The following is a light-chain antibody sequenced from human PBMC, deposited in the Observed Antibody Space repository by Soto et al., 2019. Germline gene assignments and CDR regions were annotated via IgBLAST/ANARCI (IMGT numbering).Light chain of an antibody. V-gene: IGKV1-27*01. CDR2: PAS. Sequence: DIQMTQSPSPLSASVGDRVTITCRAIQGSSDSLAWFQQKPGKVPKLLIYPASTLQSGGPSRFGGRGSGTDFTLTISSLQHEDVAIWYCQEYNSARFTFGPGTKVDIK. J-gene: IGKJ3*01. CDR3: QEYNSARFT. CDR1: QGSSDS.